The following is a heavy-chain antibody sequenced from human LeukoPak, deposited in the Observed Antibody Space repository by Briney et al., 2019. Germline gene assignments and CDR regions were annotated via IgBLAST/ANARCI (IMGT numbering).Heavy chain of an antibody. CDR2: SSGSGGST. J-gene: IGHJ4*02. Sequence: GGSLRLSCAASGFTVDSNYLSWVRQAPGKGLEWVSDSSGSGGSTHYADSVKGRFTISRDNSKNTLYLQMNSLRAEDTAVYYCAKGKVYGGAFDYWGQGTLVTVSS. CDR3: AKGKVYGGAFDY. CDR1: GFTVDSNY. D-gene: IGHD4-23*01. V-gene: IGHV3-23*01.